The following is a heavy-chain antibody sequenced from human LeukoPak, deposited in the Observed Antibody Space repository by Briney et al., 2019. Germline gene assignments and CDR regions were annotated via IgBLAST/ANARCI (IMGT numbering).Heavy chain of an antibody. J-gene: IGHJ4*02. CDR3: ARDRNSGYDMPDYFDY. CDR1: GDSVSSNSAA. D-gene: IGHD5-12*01. CDR2: TYYRSKWYN. Sequence: KRSQTLSLTCAISGDSVSSNSAAWNWIRQSPSRGLEWLGRTYYRSKWYNDYAVSVKSRITINPDTSKNQFSLQLNSVTPEDTAVYYCARDRNSGYDMPDYFDYWGQGTLVTVSS. V-gene: IGHV6-1*01.